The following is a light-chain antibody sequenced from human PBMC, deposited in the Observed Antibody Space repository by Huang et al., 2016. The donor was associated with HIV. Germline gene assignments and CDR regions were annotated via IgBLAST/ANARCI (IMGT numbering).Light chain of an antibody. V-gene: IGKV2-28*01. CDR1: QSLLHSNGYNY. CDR2: LGS. Sequence: DIVMTQSPLSLPVNPGEPASISCRSSQSLLHSNGYNYLDWYLQKPGQSPQLLIYLGSNRASGVPDRFSGSGSGTDFTLKISRVEAEDVGVYYCMQALQTWTFGQGTKLEIK. J-gene: IGKJ1*01. CDR3: MQALQTWT.